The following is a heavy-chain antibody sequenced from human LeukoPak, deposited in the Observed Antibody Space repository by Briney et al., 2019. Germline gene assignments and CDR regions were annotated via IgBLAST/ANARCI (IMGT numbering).Heavy chain of an antibody. CDR2: IYYSGST. V-gene: IGHV4-39*07. Sequence: PSETLSLTCTVSGGSISSSSYYWGWIRRPPGKGLEWIGGIYYSGSTYYNPSLKSRVTISVDTSKNQFSLKLSSVTAADTAVYYCARYSSGWFYFDYWGQGTLVTVSS. CDR3: ARYSSGWFYFDY. CDR1: GGSISSSSYY. J-gene: IGHJ4*02. D-gene: IGHD6-19*01.